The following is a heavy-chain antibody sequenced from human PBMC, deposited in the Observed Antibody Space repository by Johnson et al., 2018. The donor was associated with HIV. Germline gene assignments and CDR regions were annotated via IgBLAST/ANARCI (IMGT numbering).Heavy chain of an antibody. V-gene: IGHV3-30-3*01. CDR3: AKDREIHSSGWYKGSAFDI. CDR2: ISYDRSNK. D-gene: IGHD6-19*01. J-gene: IGHJ3*02. CDR1: GFTFSSYA. Sequence: QVQLVESGGGVVQPGRSLRLSCAASGFTFSSYAMHWVRQAPGKGLEWVAVISYDRSNKYYADSVKGRFTISRDNSKNTWFLQMNSLRAEDTALYYCAKDREIHSSGWYKGSAFDIWGQGTMVTVSS.